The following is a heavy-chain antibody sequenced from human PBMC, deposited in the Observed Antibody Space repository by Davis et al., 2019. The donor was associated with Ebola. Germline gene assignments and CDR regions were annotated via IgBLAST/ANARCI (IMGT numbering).Heavy chain of an antibody. J-gene: IGHJ4*02. D-gene: IGHD2-15*01. V-gene: IGHV3-7*03. CDR3: ARLLYWARDQ. CDR1: GFTFTNAW. Sequence: GESLKISCAGSGFTFTNAWMSWVRQAPGKGLEWVANIKEDGSEKYYVDSVKGRFTISRDNAKNSLYLQMNSLRAEDTAIYYCARLLYWARDQWGQGTLVTVSS. CDR2: IKEDGSEK.